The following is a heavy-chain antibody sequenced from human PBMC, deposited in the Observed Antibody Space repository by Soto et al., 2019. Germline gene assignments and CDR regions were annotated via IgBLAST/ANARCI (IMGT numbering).Heavy chain of an antibody. V-gene: IGHV1-2*02. D-gene: IGHD3-10*01. CDR3: ARGGLELVRGVIITWSYYFDY. J-gene: IGHJ4*02. CDR1: GYTFTGYY. CDR2: INPNSGGT. Sequence: ASVKVSCKASGYTFTGYYMHWVRQAPGQGLEWMGWINPNSGGTNYAQKFQGRVTMTRDTSISTAYMELSRLRSDDTAVYYCARGGLELVRGVIITWSYYFDYWGQGTLVTVYS.